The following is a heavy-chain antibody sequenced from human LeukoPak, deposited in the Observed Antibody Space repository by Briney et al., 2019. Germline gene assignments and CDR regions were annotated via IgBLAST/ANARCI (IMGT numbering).Heavy chain of an antibody. CDR3: ARALPAASHTSFDY. D-gene: IGHD2-2*01. J-gene: IGHJ4*02. CDR2: IYSDDST. Sequence: PGGSLRLSCAASGFTVSSNYISWVRQAPGKGLEWGSIIYSDDSTYYADSVKGRFTISRDISKNTLYLQMNSLRAEDTAVFYCARALPAASHTSFDYWGQGTLVAVSS. V-gene: IGHV3-66*01. CDR1: GFTVSSNY.